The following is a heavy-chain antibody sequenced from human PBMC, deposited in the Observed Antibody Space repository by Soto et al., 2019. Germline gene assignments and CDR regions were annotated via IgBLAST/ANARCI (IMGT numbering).Heavy chain of an antibody. V-gene: IGHV4-31*03. CDR1: GGSIGSGGYY. D-gene: IGHD2-2*01. Sequence: TLSLTCTVSGGSIGSGGYYWSWIRQHPGMGLEWIGYIYYRGSTYYKPALQSRVTISVDTSKNQFSLKLSSVTAADTAVYYCARSSESSSAEGYFQHWGQGTLVTVSS. CDR3: ARSSESSSAEGYFQH. CDR2: IYYRGST. J-gene: IGHJ1*01.